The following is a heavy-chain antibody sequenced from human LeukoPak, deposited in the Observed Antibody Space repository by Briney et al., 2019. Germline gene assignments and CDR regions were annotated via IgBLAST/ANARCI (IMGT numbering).Heavy chain of an antibody. CDR2: INHSGST. D-gene: IGHD3-10*01. Sequence: SETLSLTCTVSGYYISSGYYWGWIRQTPGKGLEWIGEINHSGSTNYNPSLKSRVTISVDTSKNQFSLKLSSVTAADTAVYYCARVGFGGGPFVYWGQGTLVTVSS. J-gene: IGHJ4*02. CDR3: ARVGFGGGPFVY. V-gene: IGHV4-38-2*02. CDR1: GYYISSGYY.